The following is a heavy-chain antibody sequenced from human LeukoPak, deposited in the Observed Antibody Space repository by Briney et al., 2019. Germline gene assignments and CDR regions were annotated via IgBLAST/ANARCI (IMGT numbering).Heavy chain of an antibody. Sequence: SVKVSCKASGGTFSSYAINWVRQAPGQGLEWMGGIIPIFGTANYAQKFQGRVTITADESTSTAYMELSSLRSEDTAVYYCARDPYYYDSSGYPKETYFDYWGQGTLVTVSS. CDR3: ARDPYYYDSSGYPKETYFDY. J-gene: IGHJ4*02. CDR1: GGTFSSYA. V-gene: IGHV1-69*13. CDR2: IIPIFGTA. D-gene: IGHD3-22*01.